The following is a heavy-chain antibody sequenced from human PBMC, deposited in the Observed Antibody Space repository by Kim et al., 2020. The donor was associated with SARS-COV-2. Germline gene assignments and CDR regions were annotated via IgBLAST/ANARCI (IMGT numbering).Heavy chain of an antibody. D-gene: IGHD1-26*01. J-gene: IGHJ4*02. Sequence: SRKSRVTISVDTSKNQFSLKLSSVTAADTAVYYCARQWWEWELLGGYFDYWGQGTLVTVSS. CDR3: ARQWWEWELLGGYFDY. V-gene: IGHV4-39*01.